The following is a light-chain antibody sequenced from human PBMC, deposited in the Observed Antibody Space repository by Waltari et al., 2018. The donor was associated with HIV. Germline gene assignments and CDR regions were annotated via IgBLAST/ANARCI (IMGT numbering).Light chain of an antibody. Sequence: EIVLTQSPVTLSLSPGDRANLSCSASQNIRNYLGWYQQKSGQAPTPLIYDASTRAAGIPARFTGSGSGTDFTLTIGSLEPEDFAIYYCQQRSNWPGTFGPGTRVDVK. CDR3: QQRSNWPGT. CDR1: QNIRNY. V-gene: IGKV3-11*01. CDR2: DAS. J-gene: IGKJ1*01.